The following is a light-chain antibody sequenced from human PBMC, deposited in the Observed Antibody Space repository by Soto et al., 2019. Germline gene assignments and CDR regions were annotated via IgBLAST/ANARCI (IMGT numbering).Light chain of an antibody. CDR2: DAS. CDR3: QQYDNPPLT. Sequence: DIQMTQSPSSLSASVGDRVTITCQASQDISNYLKWYQQKPGKAPKLLIYDASNMETGVPSRFSGSGSGTDFTIIISDLHPDDIATQYYQQYDNPPLTFGGGTKVEIK. V-gene: IGKV1-33*01. J-gene: IGKJ4*01. CDR1: QDISNY.